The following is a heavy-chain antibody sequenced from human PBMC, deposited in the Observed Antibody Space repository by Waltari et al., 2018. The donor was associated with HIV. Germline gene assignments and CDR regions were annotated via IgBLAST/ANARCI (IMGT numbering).Heavy chain of an antibody. V-gene: IGHV4-34*01. J-gene: IGHJ4*02. D-gene: IGHD3-16*01. Sequence: QVQLQQWGAGLLKPSETLSLTCAVYGGSFSGYYWSWIRQPPGKGLEWIGEINHSGSTTYHPTLKSRVTISVDTSKNHFSLKLSSVTAADTAVYYCARMGRYYFDYWGQGTLVTVSS. CDR1: GGSFSGYY. CDR3: ARMGRYYFDY. CDR2: INHSGST.